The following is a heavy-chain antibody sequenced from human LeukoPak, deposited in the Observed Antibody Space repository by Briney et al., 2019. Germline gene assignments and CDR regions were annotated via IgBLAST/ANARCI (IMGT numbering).Heavy chain of an antibody. J-gene: IGHJ4*02. D-gene: IGHD3-10*01. CDR3: ARDSGSGSYSEF. CDR2: ISSSSSYI. CDR1: GFTFSSYS. V-gene: IGHV3-21*01. Sequence: PGGSLRLTCAASGFTFSSYSMNWVRQAPGKGLEWVSSISSSSSYIYYADSVKGRFTISRDNAKNSLYLQMNSLRAEDTAVYYCARDSGSGSYSEFWGLGTPVTVSS.